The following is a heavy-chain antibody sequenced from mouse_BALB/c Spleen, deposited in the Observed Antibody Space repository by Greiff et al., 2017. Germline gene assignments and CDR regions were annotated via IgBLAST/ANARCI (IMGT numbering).Heavy chain of an antibody. V-gene: IGHV5-17*02. CDR3: ARFPYYRYDGYAMDY. CDR1: GFTFSSFG. Sequence: EVMLVESGGGLVQPGGSRKLSCAASGFTFSSFGMHWVRQAPEKGLEWVAYISSGSSTIYYADTVKGRFTISRDNPKNTLFLQMTSLRSEDTAMYYCARFPYYRYDGYAMDYWGQGTSVTVSS. J-gene: IGHJ4*01. CDR2: ISSGSSTI. D-gene: IGHD2-14*01.